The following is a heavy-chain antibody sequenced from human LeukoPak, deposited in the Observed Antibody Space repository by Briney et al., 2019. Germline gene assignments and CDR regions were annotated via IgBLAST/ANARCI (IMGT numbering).Heavy chain of an antibody. Sequence: GGSLRLSCAASGFTFSSYAMSWVRQAPGKGLEWVSAISGSGGSTYYADSVKGRFTISRDNSKNTLYLQMNSPRAEDTAVYYCAKDLYGVHAFDIWGQGTMVTVSS. CDR2: ISGSGGST. D-gene: IGHD4-17*01. CDR3: AKDLYGVHAFDI. CDR1: GFTFSSYA. V-gene: IGHV3-23*01. J-gene: IGHJ3*02.